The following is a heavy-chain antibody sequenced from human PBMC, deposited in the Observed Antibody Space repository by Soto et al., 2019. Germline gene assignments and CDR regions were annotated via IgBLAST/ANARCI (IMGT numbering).Heavy chain of an antibody. CDR1: GFTFSSYS. CDR3: ARDPLWGTAMVLWYFDL. V-gene: IGHV3-23*01. D-gene: IGHD5-18*01. Sequence: GGSLRLSCAASGFTFSSYSLSWVRQAPGKGLDWVSAIRGSGDNTYYADSVKGRFTISRDNSKNTLYLQMNSLRAEDTAVYYCARDPLWGTAMVLWYFDLWGRGTLVTVSS. J-gene: IGHJ2*01. CDR2: IRGSGDNT.